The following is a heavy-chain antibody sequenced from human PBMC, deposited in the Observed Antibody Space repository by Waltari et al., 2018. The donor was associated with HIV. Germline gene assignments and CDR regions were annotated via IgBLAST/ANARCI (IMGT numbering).Heavy chain of an antibody. CDR1: GFISSDYG. CDR2: ISYDSNDK. V-gene: IGHV3-30*18. D-gene: IGHD3-16*01. CDR3: VKEAGVSENYAFHF. Sequence: QVQVVESGGGVVQRGGSLRLSCAASGFISSDYGMHWVRQAPGKGLEWVAFISYDSNDKKYADSVKGRFTFSRDNSENTLYLQMNNLRPEDTALYYCVKEAGVSENYAFHFWGQGTLVTVSS. J-gene: IGHJ4*02.